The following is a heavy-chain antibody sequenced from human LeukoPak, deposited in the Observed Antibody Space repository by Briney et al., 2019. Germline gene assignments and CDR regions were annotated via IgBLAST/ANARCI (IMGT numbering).Heavy chain of an antibody. CDR3: AKDFRIGYSAHFDY. D-gene: IGHD2-21*01. V-gene: IGHV3-23*01. J-gene: IGHJ4*02. CDR2: IYENGGTT. Sequence: GGSLRLSCVGSGFTFRSHAMSWVRQAPEKGLEFVSGIYENGGTTYYADSAKGRFSISRDNSKNTLYLQMDSLRGEDTAVYYCAKDFRIGYSAHFDYWGQGALVTVSS. CDR1: GFTFRSHA.